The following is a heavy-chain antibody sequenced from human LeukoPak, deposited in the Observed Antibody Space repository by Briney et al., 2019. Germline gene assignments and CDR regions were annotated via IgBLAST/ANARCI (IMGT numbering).Heavy chain of an antibody. CDR2: INSDGSWT. CDR3: VSFYETY. CDR1: EFTFSAYW. Sequence: GGSLRLSCAATEFTFSAYWMHWVRQVPGKGLVWVSHINSDGSWTSYADSVKGRFTISKDNAKNTVYLQMNSLRAEDTAVYYCVSFYETYWGRGTLVTVSS. J-gene: IGHJ4*02. D-gene: IGHD2/OR15-2a*01. V-gene: IGHV3-74*01.